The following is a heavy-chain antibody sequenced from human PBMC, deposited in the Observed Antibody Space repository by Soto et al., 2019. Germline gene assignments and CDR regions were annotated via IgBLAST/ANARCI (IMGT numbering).Heavy chain of an antibody. CDR1: GFTFSSYG. CDR3: AKDRAPSYCISTSCPGDGYYGMDV. CDR2: ISYDGSNK. Sequence: PGGSLRLSCAASGFTFSSYGMHWVRQAPGKGLEWVAVISYDGSNKYYADSVNGRFTISRDNSKNTLYLQMNSLRAEDTAVYYCAKDRAPSYCISTSCPGDGYYGMDVWGQGTTVTVSS. J-gene: IGHJ6*02. V-gene: IGHV3-30*18. D-gene: IGHD2-2*01.